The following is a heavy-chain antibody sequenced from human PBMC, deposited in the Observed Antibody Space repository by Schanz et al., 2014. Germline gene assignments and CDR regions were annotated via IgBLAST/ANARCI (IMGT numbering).Heavy chain of an antibody. V-gene: IGHV1-46*01. CDR3: ARGYVDSPTDV. D-gene: IGHD4-17*01. CDR1: GYTFTSDS. J-gene: IGHJ4*02. CDR2: INPSGGST. Sequence: QVQLVQSGAEVKKPGASVKVSCKASGYTFTSDSMHWVRQAPGQGLEWMGMINPSGGSTTYAQKFQDRVTMPRDTSTSTVYVEQSSLRSEDTGVYYCARGYVDSPTDVWGQGTLVTVSS.